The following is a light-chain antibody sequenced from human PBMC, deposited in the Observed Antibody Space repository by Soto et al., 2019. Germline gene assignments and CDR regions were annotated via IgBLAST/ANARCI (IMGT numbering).Light chain of an antibody. CDR3: QQYSSHFT. V-gene: IGKV1-5*01. J-gene: IGKJ2*01. Sequence: DIQMTQSPSTPSASVGDRVTITCRASRGLSGRLAWYQQKPGRAPSLLIYDATTLQSGVPSRFSGSGSGTEFTLTISSLQPDDSATYFCQQYSSHFTFGQGTKVDIK. CDR1: RGLSGR. CDR2: DAT.